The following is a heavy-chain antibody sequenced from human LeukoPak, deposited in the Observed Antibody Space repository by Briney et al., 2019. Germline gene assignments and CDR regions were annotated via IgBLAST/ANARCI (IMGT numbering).Heavy chain of an antibody. CDR2: IYHSGST. CDR1: GGSISSGGYS. Sequence: SETLSLTCAVSGGSISSGGYSWSWIRQPPGKGLEWIGYIYHSGSTYYNPSLRSRVTMSVDLSKNQFSLKLTSVTAADTAVYFCARGPYCSGGSCYSGHAFDMWGQGTMVTVSS. CDR3: ARGPYCSGGSCYSGHAFDM. J-gene: IGHJ3*02. D-gene: IGHD2-15*01. V-gene: IGHV4-30-2*01.